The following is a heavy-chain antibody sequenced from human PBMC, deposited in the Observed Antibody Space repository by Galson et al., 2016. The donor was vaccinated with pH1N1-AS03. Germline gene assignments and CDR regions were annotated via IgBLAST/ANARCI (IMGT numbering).Heavy chain of an antibody. CDR3: ARATAVGPPYFDY. Sequence: KGLEWIGSIYSIGGTNYNPSLESRITISVETSKNQFSLKLRSVTAADTAVYYCARATAVGPPYFDYWGQGTVATVSS. V-gene: IGHV4-59*01. J-gene: IGHJ4*02. CDR2: IYSIGGT. D-gene: IGHD6-13*01.